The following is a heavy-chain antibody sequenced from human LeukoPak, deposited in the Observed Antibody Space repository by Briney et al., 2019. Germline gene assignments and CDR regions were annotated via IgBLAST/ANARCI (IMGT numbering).Heavy chain of an antibody. CDR1: GYTFTGYY. CDR2: INPNSGGT. V-gene: IGHV1-2*02. CDR3: ARGQPLLHDKLNWFDP. Sequence: GASVKVSCKASGYTFTGYYMHWVRQAPGQGLEWMGWINPNSGGTNYAQKFQGRVTMTRDTSISTAYMELSRLRSDDTAVYYCARGQPLLHDKLNWFDPWGQGTLVTVSS. J-gene: IGHJ5*02. D-gene: IGHD2-15*01.